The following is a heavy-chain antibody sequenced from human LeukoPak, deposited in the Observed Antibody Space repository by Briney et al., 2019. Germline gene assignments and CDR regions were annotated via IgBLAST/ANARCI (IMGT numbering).Heavy chain of an antibody. D-gene: IGHD2-15*01. J-gene: IGHJ4*02. CDR1: GGSFSGYY. Sequence: PSETLSFTCAVYGGSFSGYYWSWIRQPPGKGLEWIGEINHSGSTNYNPSLKSRVTISVDTSKNQFSLKLSSVTAADTAVYYCARVEGGYCSGGSCYDDYWGQGTLVTVSS. CDR3: ARVEGGYCSGGSCYDDY. V-gene: IGHV4-34*01. CDR2: INHSGST.